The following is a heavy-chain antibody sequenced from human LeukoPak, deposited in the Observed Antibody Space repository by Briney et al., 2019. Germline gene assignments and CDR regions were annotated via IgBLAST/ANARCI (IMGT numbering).Heavy chain of an antibody. V-gene: IGHV4-31*03. D-gene: IGHD1/OR15-1a*01. J-gene: IGHJ5*02. CDR3: AWLEQTSWFDP. CDR2: IYYSGST. CDR1: GGSISTHVSGDSSVYY. Sequence: SETLSLTCTVSGGSISTHVSGDSSVYYWTWIRQHPGKGLEFIGSIYYSGSTYYNPSLKSRLTMSVDLSENQFSLKLSSVTAADTAVYYCAWLEQTSWFDPWGQGTLVIVSS.